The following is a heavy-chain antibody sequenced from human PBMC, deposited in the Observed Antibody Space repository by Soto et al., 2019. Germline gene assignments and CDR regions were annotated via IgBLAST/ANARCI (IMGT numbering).Heavy chain of an antibody. D-gene: IGHD3-3*01. CDR3: ARVIRDWSGYYSQTIDY. CDR1: GGSISSGGYY. J-gene: IGHJ4*02. CDR2: IYYSGST. V-gene: IGHV4-31*03. Sequence: QVQLQESGPGLVKPSQTLSLTCTVSGGSISSGGYYWSWIRQHPGKGLEWIGYIYYSGSTYYNPSLKSRVTISVDTSKNQFSLKLSCVTAADTAVYYCARVIRDWSGYYSQTIDYWGQGTLVTVSS.